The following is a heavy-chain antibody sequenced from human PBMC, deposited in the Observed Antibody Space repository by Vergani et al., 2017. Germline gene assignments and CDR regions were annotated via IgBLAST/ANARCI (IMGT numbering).Heavy chain of an antibody. CDR3: AREGGGWYGGYFTAFDY. CDR2: VDTEDGET. V-gene: IGHV1-69-2*01. CDR1: GYTFSDYY. D-gene: IGHD5-12*01. J-gene: IGHJ4*02. Sequence: VQLVPSGAEVKKPGATVKISCTVSGYTFSDYYMHWVHQAPGKGLEWMGLVDTEDGETIYAEKFQGRVTITADTSTDTAYMELSSLRSEDTAVYYCAREGGGWYGGYFTAFDYWGQGTLVTVSS.